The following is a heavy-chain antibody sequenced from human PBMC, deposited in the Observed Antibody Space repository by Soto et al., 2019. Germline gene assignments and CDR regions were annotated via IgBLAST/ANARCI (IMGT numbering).Heavy chain of an antibody. D-gene: IGHD6-13*01. Sequence: GGSLRLSCAASGFTFSSYAMSWVRQAPGKGLEWVSAISGRGGSTYYADSVKGRFTISRDNSKNTLYLQMNSLRAEDTAVYYCAKDLVRQQLIDGPYYYYMDVWGKGTTVTVSS. CDR1: GFTFSSYA. CDR2: ISGRGGST. V-gene: IGHV3-23*01. CDR3: AKDLVRQQLIDGPYYYYMDV. J-gene: IGHJ6*03.